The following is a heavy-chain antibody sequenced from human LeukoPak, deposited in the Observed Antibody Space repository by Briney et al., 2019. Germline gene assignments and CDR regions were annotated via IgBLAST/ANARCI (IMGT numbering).Heavy chain of an antibody. V-gene: IGHV3-48*02. J-gene: IGHJ4*02. Sequence: PGGSLRLSCAASGFSFSSYSMNWVRQAPGKGLEWVSYIRSSSSTIYYADSVKGRFTISRDNAKNSLYLQMNSLRDEDTAVSYCARAGSHYYGSGSGFYFDYWGQGTLVTVSS. CDR2: IRSSSSTI. D-gene: IGHD3-10*01. CDR1: GFSFSSYS. CDR3: ARAGSHYYGSGSGFYFDY.